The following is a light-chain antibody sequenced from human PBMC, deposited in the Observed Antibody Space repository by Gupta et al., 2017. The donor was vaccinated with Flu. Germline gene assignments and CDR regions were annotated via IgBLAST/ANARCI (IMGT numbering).Light chain of an antibody. CDR1: SSDLGAYSH. V-gene: IGLV2-14*01. Sequence: QSALTQPASVSGSPGQSISMSCTGTSSDLGAYSHVSWYQQHPGKAPKLMIYEVSNRPSGISTRFSGSKSGNTAPLTISGLQAEDEADYYCSLYTSGSIFFGSGTKVTVL. J-gene: IGLJ1*01. CDR2: EVS. CDR3: SLYTSGSIF.